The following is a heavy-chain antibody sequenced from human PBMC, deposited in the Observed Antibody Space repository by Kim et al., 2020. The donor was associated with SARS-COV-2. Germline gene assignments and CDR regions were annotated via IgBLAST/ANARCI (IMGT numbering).Heavy chain of an antibody. CDR3: AKDDSD. CDR2: GGGESA. D-gene: IGHD2-21*01. Sequence: GGGESADYADSVHGRFTISRENSKNTLYLQMNSLRAEDTAVYYCAKDDSDWGQGTLVTVSS. V-gene: IGHV3-23*01. J-gene: IGHJ4*02.